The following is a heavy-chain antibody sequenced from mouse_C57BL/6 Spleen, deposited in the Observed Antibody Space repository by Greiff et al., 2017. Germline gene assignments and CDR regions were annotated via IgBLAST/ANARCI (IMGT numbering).Heavy chain of an antibody. Sequence: QVQLQQSGAELVKPGASVKISCKASGYAFSSYWMNWVKQRPGKGLEWIGQIYPGDGDTNYNGKFKGKATLTAAKSSSTAYMQLSSLTAEESAVYFCAREEVDGNYGGYAMDYWGQGTSVTVSS. J-gene: IGHJ4*01. CDR2: IYPGDGDT. CDR1: GYAFSSYW. D-gene: IGHD2-1*01. V-gene: IGHV1-80*01. CDR3: AREEVDGNYGGYAMDY.